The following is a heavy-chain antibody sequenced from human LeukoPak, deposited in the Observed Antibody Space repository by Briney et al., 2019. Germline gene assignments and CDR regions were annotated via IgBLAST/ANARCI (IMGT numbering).Heavy chain of an antibody. CDR3: ARGAAVTY. CDR1: GFTVSSNY. D-gene: IGHD6-13*01. CDR2: IYSSGST. Sequence: PGGSLRLSCAASGFTVSSNYMSWVRQAPGKGLEWIGYIYSSGSTNYNPSLKSRVTISVDTSKNQFSLKLSSVTAADTAVYYCARGAAVTYWGQGTLVTVSS. J-gene: IGHJ4*02. V-gene: IGHV4-59*02.